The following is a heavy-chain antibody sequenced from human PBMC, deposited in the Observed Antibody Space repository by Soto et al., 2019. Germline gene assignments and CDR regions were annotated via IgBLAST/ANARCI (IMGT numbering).Heavy chain of an antibody. CDR3: AREVGGGSGGAFEI. J-gene: IGHJ3*02. V-gene: IGHV3-15*01. CDR2: IKSKTAGGIT. CDR1: GLTFSNVW. Sequence: EVQLVESGGGLVKPGGSLRLSCAASGLTFSNVWMSWVRQAPGKGLQWVGRIKSKTAGGITDYAAPVKGRFTISRDDSENMLYLQMNSLKTEDTAVYYCAREVGGGSGGAFEIWGQGTKLTVSS. D-gene: IGHD2-15*01.